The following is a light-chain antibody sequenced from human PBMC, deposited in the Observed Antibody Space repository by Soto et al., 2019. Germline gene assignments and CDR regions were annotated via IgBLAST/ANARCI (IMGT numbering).Light chain of an antibody. CDR2: KAS. CDR3: HQYSVTSS. Sequence: DIQMTQSPSTLSASVGDRVTITCRASQNIYNYLAWYQQKPGKAPKPLIYKASTLESGVPSRFSGSGSGKEFTLTSSSLQPDEFATYYCHQYSVTSSFGPGTKVDVK. V-gene: IGKV1-5*03. J-gene: IGKJ3*01. CDR1: QNIYNY.